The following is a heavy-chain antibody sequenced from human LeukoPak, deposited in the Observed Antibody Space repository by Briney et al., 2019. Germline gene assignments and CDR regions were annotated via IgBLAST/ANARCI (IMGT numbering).Heavy chain of an antibody. CDR1: GFTFSSYS. D-gene: IGHD2-2*01. J-gene: IGHJ4*02. CDR3: AGDSQRVVVPAAMPDY. V-gene: IGHV3-21*01. CDR2: ISSSSSYI. Sequence: PGGSLRLSCAASGFTFSSYSMNWVRQAPGKGLEWVSSISSSSSYIYYADSVKGRFTISRDNAKNSLYLQMNSLRAEDTAVYYCAGDSQRVVVPAAMPDYWGQGTLVTVSS.